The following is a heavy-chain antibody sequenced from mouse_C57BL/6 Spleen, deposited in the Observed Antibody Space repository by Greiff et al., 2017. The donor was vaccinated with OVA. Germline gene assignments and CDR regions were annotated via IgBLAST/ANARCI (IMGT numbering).Heavy chain of an antibody. Sequence: EVKLVESGGGLVKPGGSLKLSCAASGFTFSDYGMHWVRQAPEKGLEWVAYISSGSSTIYYADTVKGRFTISRDNAKNTLFLQMTSLRSEDTAMYYCARGGITTVVAPRYFDVWGTGTTVTVSS. V-gene: IGHV5-17*01. CDR2: ISSGSSTI. J-gene: IGHJ1*03. CDR3: ARGGITTVVAPRYFDV. CDR1: GFTFSDYG. D-gene: IGHD1-1*01.